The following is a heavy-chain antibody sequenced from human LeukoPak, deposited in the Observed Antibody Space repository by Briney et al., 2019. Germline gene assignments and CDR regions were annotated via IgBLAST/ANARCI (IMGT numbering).Heavy chain of an antibody. Sequence: SSETLSLTCTVSGGSISSYYWSWIRRPPGKGLEWIGYIYYSGSTNYNPSLKSRVTISVDTSKNQFSLKLSSVTAADTAVYYCASYSSGSSDYFDYWGQGTLVTVSS. CDR3: ASYSSGSSDYFDY. V-gene: IGHV4-59*08. D-gene: IGHD6-19*01. CDR2: IYYSGST. J-gene: IGHJ4*02. CDR1: GGSISSYY.